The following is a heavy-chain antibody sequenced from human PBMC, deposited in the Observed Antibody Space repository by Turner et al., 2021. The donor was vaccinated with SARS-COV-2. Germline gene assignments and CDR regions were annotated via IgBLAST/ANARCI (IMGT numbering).Heavy chain of an antibody. D-gene: IGHD5-12*01. V-gene: IGHV3-23*01. J-gene: IGHJ4*02. Sequence: EVQLLESGGGLVQPGGSLRLSCAASGFSFSSYAMSWVRQAPGKGLEGVSAISGSGGSTSYADSVKGRFTISRDNSKNTLYLQMNSLRAEDTAVYYCAKGPDIVATIWGTLFSGTFDYWGQGTLVTVSS. CDR2: ISGSGGST. CDR1: GFSFSSYA. CDR3: AKGPDIVATIWGTLFSGTFDY.